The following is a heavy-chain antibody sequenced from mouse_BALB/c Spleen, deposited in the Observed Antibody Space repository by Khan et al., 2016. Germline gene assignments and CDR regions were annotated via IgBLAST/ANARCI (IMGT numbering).Heavy chain of an antibody. CDR3: ARGTSALYYSLDY. Sequence: QVQLQQSGAELVRPGVSVKISCKGSGYTFTDYALHWVKQSHAKSLEWIGIISTYYGDATYNQKFKDKATMTVDKSSGTTYMELARLTSEDSANYYCARGTSALYYSLDYWGQGTSVTVSS. CDR2: ISTYYGDA. D-gene: IGHD2-14*01. V-gene: IGHV1S137*01. CDR1: GYTFTDYA. J-gene: IGHJ4*01.